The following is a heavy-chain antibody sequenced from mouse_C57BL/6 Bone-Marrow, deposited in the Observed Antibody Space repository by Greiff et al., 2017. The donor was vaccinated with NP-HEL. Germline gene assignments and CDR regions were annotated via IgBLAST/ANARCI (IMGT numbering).Heavy chain of an antibody. CDR3: ARNLLTTVVPFAY. CDR2: IWSGGST. Sequence: VKVEESGPGLVQPSQSLSITCTVSGFSLTSYGVHWVRQSPGKGLEWLGVIWSGGSTDYNAAFISRLSISKDNSKSQVFFKMNSLQADDTAIYYCARNLLTTVVPFAYWGQGTLVTVSA. V-gene: IGHV2-2*01. D-gene: IGHD1-1*01. CDR1: GFSLTSYG. J-gene: IGHJ3*01.